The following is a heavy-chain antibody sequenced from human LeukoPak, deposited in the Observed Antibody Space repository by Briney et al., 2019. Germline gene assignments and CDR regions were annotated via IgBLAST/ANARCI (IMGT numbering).Heavy chain of an antibody. CDR3: ARAFGGGRYFDY. CDR1: GYTFTSYY. D-gene: IGHD2-15*01. J-gene: IGHJ4*02. Sequence: ASVKVSCKASGYTFTSYYMHWVRQAPGQGLEWMGIINPSGGSTSYAQKFQGRVTMTRDMSTSTVYMELSSLRSEDTAVYYCARAFGGGRYFDYWGQGTLVTVSS. CDR2: INPSGGST. V-gene: IGHV1-46*01.